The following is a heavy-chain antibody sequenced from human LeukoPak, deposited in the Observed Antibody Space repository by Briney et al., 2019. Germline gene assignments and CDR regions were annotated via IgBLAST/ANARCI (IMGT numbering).Heavy chain of an antibody. J-gene: IGHJ4*02. V-gene: IGHV3-53*01. D-gene: IGHD1-26*01. CDR2: IYSDGTT. CDR1: GFIVSGDF. CDR3: ARERGRGRDSPWFDY. Sequence: GGSLSLSCAASGFIVSGDFMSWLSQAPGKGLEWVYVIYSDGTTYYADSVKGRFTISRDNSKNTLDLQMTGLRAEDTAVYYCARERGRGRDSPWFDYWGQGTLVTVSS.